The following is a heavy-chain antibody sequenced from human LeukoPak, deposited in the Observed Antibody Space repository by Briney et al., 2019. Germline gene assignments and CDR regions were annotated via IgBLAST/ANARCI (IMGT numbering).Heavy chain of an antibody. CDR3: ARHTYGDYPSWFDP. CDR1: GGTFSSYA. D-gene: IGHD4-17*01. Sequence: ASVKVSCKASGGTFSSYAISWVRQAPGQGLEWMGGIIPIFGTANYAQKFQGRVTITADKSTSTAYMELSSLRSEDTAVYYCARHTYGDYPSWFDPWGQGTLVTVSS. J-gene: IGHJ5*02. CDR2: IIPIFGTA. V-gene: IGHV1-69*06.